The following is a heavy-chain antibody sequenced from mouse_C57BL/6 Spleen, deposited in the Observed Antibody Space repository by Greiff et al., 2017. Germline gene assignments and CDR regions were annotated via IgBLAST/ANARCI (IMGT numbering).Heavy chain of an antibody. J-gene: IGHJ4*01. V-gene: IGHV1-62-2*01. CDR2: FYPGGGSI. CDR3: ARHGGDCSSYHYSMDY. CDR1: GYTFTEYT. D-gene: IGHD1-1*01. Sequence: QVQLQQSGAELVKPGASVKLSCKASGYTFTEYTIHWVKQRSGQGLEWIGWFYPGGGSIKYTEKFKDKATLTADTSSRTVDMEVSRLTSEDSAVYFCARHGGDCSSYHYSMDYWGQGTSVTVSS.